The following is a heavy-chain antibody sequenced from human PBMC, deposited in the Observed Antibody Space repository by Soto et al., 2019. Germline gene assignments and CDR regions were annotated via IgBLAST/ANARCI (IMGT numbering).Heavy chain of an antibody. Sequence: EVQLVESGGGLVQAGGSLRLSCAASGFTFSSYSMNWVRQAPGKGLEWGSYISSSSSTIYYADSVKGRFTISRDNAKNSLYLQMNSLRAEDTAVYYCARGNLIATVNYFDYWGQGTLVTVSS. J-gene: IGHJ4*02. CDR3: ARGNLIATVNYFDY. CDR2: ISSSSSTI. D-gene: IGHD2-21*01. V-gene: IGHV3-48*01. CDR1: GFTFSSYS.